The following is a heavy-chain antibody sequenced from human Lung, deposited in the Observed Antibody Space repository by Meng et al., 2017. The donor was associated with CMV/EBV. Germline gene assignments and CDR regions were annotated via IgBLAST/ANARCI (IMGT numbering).Heavy chain of an antibody. CDR2: INPSGGST. V-gene: IGHV1-46*01. CDR1: GHTFTSYY. D-gene: IGHD4-11*01. CDR3: ARDRLGVTTGMDV. J-gene: IGHJ6*02. Sequence: ASVXVSCKASGHTFTSYYMHWVRQAPGQGLEWMGIINPSGGSTSYAQKFQGRVTMTRDTSTSTVYMELSSLRSEDTAVYYCARDRLGVTTGMDVWGQGTTVTVSS.